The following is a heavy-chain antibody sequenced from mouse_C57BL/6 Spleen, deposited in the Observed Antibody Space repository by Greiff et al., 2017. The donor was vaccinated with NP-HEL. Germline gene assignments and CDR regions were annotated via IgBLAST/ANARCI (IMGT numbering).Heavy chain of an antibody. V-gene: IGHV3-6*01. CDR1: GYSITSGYY. D-gene: IGHD1-1*02. CDR2: ISYDGSN. J-gene: IGHJ3*01. Sequence: EVKLMESGPGLVKPSQSLSLTCSVTGYSITSGYYWNWIRQFPGNKLEWMGYISYDGSNNYNPSLKNRISITRDTSKNQFFLKLNSVTTEDTATYYCARAGSPFAYWGQGTLVTVSA. CDR3: ARAGSPFAY.